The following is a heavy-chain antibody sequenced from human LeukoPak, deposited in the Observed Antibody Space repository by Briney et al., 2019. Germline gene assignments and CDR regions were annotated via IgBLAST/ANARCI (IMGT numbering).Heavy chain of an antibody. CDR3: AGGYSYGYFDY. V-gene: IGHV1-46*01. CDR2: INPSGGST. J-gene: IGHJ4*02. CDR1: GYTFTSYY. Sequence: ASVKVSCTASGYTFTSYYMHWVRQASGQGLEWMGIINPSGGSTSYAQKFQGRVTMTRDTSTSTVYMELSSLRSEDTAVYYCAGGYSYGYFDYWGQGTLVTVSS. D-gene: IGHD5-18*01.